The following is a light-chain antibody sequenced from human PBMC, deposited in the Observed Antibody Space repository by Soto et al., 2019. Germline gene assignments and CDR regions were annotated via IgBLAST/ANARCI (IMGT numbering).Light chain of an antibody. CDR1: QSISNS. V-gene: IGKV1-5*01. CDR2: DAS. J-gene: IGKJ1*01. Sequence: IQMTQSPSTLSASVGDGVTITCRASQSISNSLAWYQQKPGKAPKLLIYDASSLESGVPSRFSGSGYGTEFTLTITSLQPDDFATYYCQQYNIYWTFGQGTKVDI. CDR3: QQYNIYWT.